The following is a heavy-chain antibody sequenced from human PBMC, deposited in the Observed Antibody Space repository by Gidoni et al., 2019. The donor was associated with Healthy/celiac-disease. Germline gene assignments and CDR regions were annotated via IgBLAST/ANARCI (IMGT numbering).Heavy chain of an antibody. J-gene: IGHJ6*02. CDR3: ARGTDPQMYSSSSRYRFGYYYYGMDV. CDR1: GGTFSSYA. CDR2: IIPIFGTA. V-gene: IGHV1-69*01. Sequence: QVQLVQSGAEVKKPGSSVKVSCKASGGTFSSYAISWVRQAPGQGLAWMGGIIPIFGTANYAQKFQGRVTITADESTSTAYMELSSLRSEDTAVYYCARGTDPQMYSSSSRYRFGYYYYGMDVWGQGTTVTVSS. D-gene: IGHD6-6*01.